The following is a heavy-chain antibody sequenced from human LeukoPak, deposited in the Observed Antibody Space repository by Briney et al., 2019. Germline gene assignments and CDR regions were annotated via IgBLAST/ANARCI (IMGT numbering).Heavy chain of an antibody. CDR2: INSDGFST. J-gene: IGHJ4*02. V-gene: IGHV3-74*01. Sequence: PGGSLRLSCAASGVTFSSFWIHWVRQVPGKGLVWVSRINSDGFSTSYADSVKGRFTISRDNAKNTLYLQMNSLRAEDTAVYYCARGTSGGYFDYWGQGTLVTVSS. D-gene: IGHD1-26*01. CDR3: ARGTSGGYFDY. CDR1: GVTFSSFW.